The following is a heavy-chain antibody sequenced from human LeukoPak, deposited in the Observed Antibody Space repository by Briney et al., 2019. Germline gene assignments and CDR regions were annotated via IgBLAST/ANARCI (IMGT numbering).Heavy chain of an antibody. D-gene: IGHD6-19*01. V-gene: IGHV3-9*01. CDR3: ARPLRYSSGCFGH. CDR1: GFTFDDYA. Sequence: PGGSLRLSCAASGFTFDDYAMHWVRQAPGKGLEWVSGISWNSGSIGYADSVKGRFTISRDNAKNSLYLHMSSLTAEDTAVYYCARPLRYSSGCFGHWGQGALVTVSS. J-gene: IGHJ4*02. CDR2: ISWNSGSI.